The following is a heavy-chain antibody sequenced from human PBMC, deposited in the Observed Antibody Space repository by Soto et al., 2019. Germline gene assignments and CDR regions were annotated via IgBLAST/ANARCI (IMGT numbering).Heavy chain of an antibody. CDR1: VFTYSSYG. J-gene: IGHJ4*02. D-gene: IGHD4-17*01. CDR3: AKDALRDYGEAGGEFDY. V-gene: IGHV3-30*18. Sequence: GGSLRLSCAASVFTYSSYGMPWVRQAPGKGLEWVAVISYDGSNKYYADSVKGRFTISRDNSKNTLYLQMNSLRAEDTAVYYCAKDALRDYGEAGGEFDYWGQGT. CDR2: ISYDGSNK.